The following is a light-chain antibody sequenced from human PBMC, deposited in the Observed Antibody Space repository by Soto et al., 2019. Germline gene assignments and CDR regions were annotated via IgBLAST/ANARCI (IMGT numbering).Light chain of an antibody. J-gene: IGKJ2*01. CDR3: QQSYSSVT. CDR1: QSIRSY. Sequence: DIQMTQSPSSLSASVGDRVTITCRASQSIRSYLNWYQQKPGKAPKLLIYAASSLQSGVPSRFSGSGSGTDFTLTISSLQPEDFATYYCQQSYSSVTFGQGTKLDIK. CDR2: AAS. V-gene: IGKV1-39*01.